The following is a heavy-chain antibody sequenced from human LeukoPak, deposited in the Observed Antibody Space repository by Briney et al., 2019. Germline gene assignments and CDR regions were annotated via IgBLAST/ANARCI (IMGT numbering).Heavy chain of an antibody. CDR2: INPNSGGT. J-gene: IGHJ4*02. D-gene: IGHD2-2*01. CDR3: ARANALYCSSTSCLFDY. CDR1: GYTFTGYY. Sequence: EASVKVSCKASGYTFTGYYMHWVRQAPGQGLEWMAWINPNSGGTYYAQNFHDRITMTRGTSISTAYMELSRLRSDDTAIYYCARANALYCSSTSCLFDYWGQGTLVTVSS. V-gene: IGHV1-2*02.